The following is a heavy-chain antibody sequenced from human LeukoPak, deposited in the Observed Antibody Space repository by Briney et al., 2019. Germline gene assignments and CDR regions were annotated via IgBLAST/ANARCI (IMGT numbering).Heavy chain of an antibody. Sequence: PSETLSLTCTVSGGSISSYYWSWIRQPPGKGLEWIGYIYYSGSTNYNPSLKSRVTISVDTSKSQFSLKLSSVTAADTAVYYCARGYYGSGSYYGLHSYYYYMDVWGKGTTVTVSS. V-gene: IGHV4-59*01. CDR2: IYYSGST. CDR1: GGSISSYY. CDR3: ARGYYGSGSYYGLHSYYYYMDV. J-gene: IGHJ6*03. D-gene: IGHD3-10*01.